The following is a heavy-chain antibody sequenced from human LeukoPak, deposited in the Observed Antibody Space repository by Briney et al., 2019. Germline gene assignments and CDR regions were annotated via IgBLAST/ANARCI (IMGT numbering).Heavy chain of an antibody. Sequence: GGSLRLSCETAGFTLSSYLMRWVRRTRWKGLVWVSRISHDGFISYADSVKGRFTISRDNAKNTLILQMNSLRAEDTAVYYCARDWVYKIDYWGRGTLVTVSS. CDR1: GFTLSSYL. CDR2: ISHDGFI. V-gene: IGHV3-74*01. J-gene: IGHJ4*02. CDR3: ARDWVYKIDY. D-gene: IGHD5-24*01.